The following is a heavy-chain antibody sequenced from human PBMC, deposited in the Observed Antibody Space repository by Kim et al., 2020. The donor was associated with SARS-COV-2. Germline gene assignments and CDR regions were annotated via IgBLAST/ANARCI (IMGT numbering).Heavy chain of an antibody. Sequence: LKSHVTISDDTSKNQFSLKLTSVTAADTAVYHCARVQLVRGVMMGGWFDPWGQGILVTVSS. CDR3: ARVQLVRGVMMGGWFDP. D-gene: IGHD3-10*01. V-gene: IGHV4-39*07. J-gene: IGHJ5*02.